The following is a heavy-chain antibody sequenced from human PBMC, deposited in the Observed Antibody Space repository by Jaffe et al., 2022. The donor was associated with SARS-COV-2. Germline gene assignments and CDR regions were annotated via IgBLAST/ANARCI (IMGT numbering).Heavy chain of an antibody. V-gene: IGHV3-43*01. J-gene: IGHJ6*02. CDR2: ISWDGGST. CDR1: GFTFDDYT. CDR3: AKDLNRVAVAGTEYYYYGMDV. D-gene: IGHD6-19*01. Sequence: EVQLVESGGVVVQPGGSLRLSCAASGFTFDDYTMHWVRQAPGKGLEWVSLISWDGGSTYYADSVKGRFTISRDNSKNSLYLQMNSLRTEDTALYYCAKDLNRVAVAGTEYYYYGMDVWGQGTTVTVSS.